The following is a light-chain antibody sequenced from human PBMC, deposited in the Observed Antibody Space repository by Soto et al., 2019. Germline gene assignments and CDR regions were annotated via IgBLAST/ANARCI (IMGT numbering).Light chain of an antibody. J-gene: IGKJ3*01. V-gene: IGKV3-20*01. Sequence: TVLKQSPCTLSLSPGERDTLSCRASQSVSSSYLAWYQQKPGQAPRLLIYGASSRATGIPGRFSGSGSGTDFTLTISRLEPEDFAVYYCQQYGRSPFTFGPGSKVDI. CDR2: GAS. CDR1: QSVSSSY. CDR3: QQYGRSPFT.